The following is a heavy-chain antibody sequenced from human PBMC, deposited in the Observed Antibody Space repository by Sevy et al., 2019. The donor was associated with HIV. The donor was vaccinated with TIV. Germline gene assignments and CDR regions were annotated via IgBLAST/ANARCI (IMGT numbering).Heavy chain of an antibody. V-gene: IGHV5-51*01. CDR2: IYPGDSDT. CDR3: ARRGYYGSGSYVWFDP. J-gene: IGHJ5*02. CDR1: GYSFTSYW. D-gene: IGHD3-10*01. Sequence: GGSLRLSCKGSGYSFTSYWIGWVRQMPGKGLEWMGIIYPGDSDTRYSPSFQGQVTISADKSISTAYLQWSSLKASDTAMYYCARRGYYGSGSYVWFDPWGQRTLVTVSS.